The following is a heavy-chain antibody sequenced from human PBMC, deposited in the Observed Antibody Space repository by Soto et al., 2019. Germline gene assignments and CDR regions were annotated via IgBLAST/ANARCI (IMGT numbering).Heavy chain of an antibody. CDR3: ARDSSIGAARFDYYYGMDV. J-gene: IGHJ6*02. CDR1: GYTFTSYG. V-gene: IGHV1-18*04. Sequence: ASVKVSCKVSGYTFTSYGISWVRQAPGQGLEWMGWISAYNGNTNYAQKLQGRVTMTTDTSTSTAYMELRSLRSDDTAVYYCARDSSIGAARFDYYYGMDVWGQGTTVTVSS. CDR2: ISAYNGNT. D-gene: IGHD6-13*01.